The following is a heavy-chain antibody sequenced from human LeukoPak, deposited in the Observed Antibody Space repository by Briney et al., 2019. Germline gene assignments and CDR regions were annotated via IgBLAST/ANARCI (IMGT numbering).Heavy chain of an antibody. D-gene: IGHD5-12*01. CDR1: GGSFSGYY. CDR2: INRSGST. CDR3: ARGEWLRSWFGY. V-gene: IGHV4-34*01. J-gene: IGHJ4*02. Sequence: SETLSLTCAVYGGSFSGYYWSWIRQPPGKGLEWIGEINRSGSTNYNPSLKSRVTISVDTSKNQFSLKLSSVTAADTAVYYCARGEWLRSWFGYWGQGTLVTVSS.